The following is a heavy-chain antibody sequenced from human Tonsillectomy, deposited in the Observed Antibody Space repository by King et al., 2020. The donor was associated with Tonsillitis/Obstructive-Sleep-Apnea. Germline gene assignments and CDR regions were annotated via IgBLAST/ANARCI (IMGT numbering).Heavy chain of an antibody. J-gene: IGHJ6*03. D-gene: IGHD3-3*01. Sequence: AQLVESGGGLVQPGGSLRLSCAASGFTFSTYWMHWVRQAPGKGLVWVSHINNDGSNTNYADSVKGRFTISRDNPRNTLYLLMNSLRAEDTALYYCARGATYYDFWSGFSPAYYMDVWGKGTTVTVSS. CDR3: ARGATYYDFWSGFSPAYYMDV. CDR2: INNDGSNT. V-gene: IGHV3-74*01. CDR1: GFTFSTYW.